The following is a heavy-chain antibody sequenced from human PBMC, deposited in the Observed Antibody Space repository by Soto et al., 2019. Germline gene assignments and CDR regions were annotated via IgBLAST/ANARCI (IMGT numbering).Heavy chain of an antibody. D-gene: IGHD6-13*01. V-gene: IGHV4-31*03. CDR2: IYYSGST. CDR3: ARAAHYSSPFRWFDP. Sequence: SETLSLTCTVSGGSISSGGYYWRWIRQHPGKGLEWIGYIYYSGSTYYNPSLKSRVTISVDTSKNQFSLKLSSVTAADTAVYYCARAAHYSSPFRWFDPWGQGTLVTVS. J-gene: IGHJ5*02. CDR1: GGSISSGGYY.